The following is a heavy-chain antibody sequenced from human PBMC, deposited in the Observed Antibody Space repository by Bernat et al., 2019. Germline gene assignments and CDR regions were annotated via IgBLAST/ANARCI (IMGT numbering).Heavy chain of an antibody. CDR1: GDTFSSYA. V-gene: IGHV1-3*01. J-gene: IGHJ5*02. Sequence: QVQLVQSGAEVKKPGASVKVSCKASGDTFSSYAVHWVRQAPGQGLEWMGRISAGNRNTKYSQTFQDRLTITRDTSASTAYMEVSSLRAEDTAVYYCASDFGCREANWFDPWGQGTLVIVSS. D-gene: IGHD3-16*01. CDR2: ISAGNRNT. CDR3: ASDFGCREANWFDP.